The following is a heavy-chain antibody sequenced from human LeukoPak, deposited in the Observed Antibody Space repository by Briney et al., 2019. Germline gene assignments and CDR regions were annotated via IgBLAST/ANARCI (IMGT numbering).Heavy chain of an antibody. Sequence: PSETLSLTCAVSGYSITSSSWWGWIRQPPGKGLEWIGYIYHSGTTYYNPSLQSRVTMSVDTSKDQFSLKLSSVTAVDTAVYYCARKENVYYYFDYWGQGTLVTVSS. CDR3: ARKENVYYYFDY. CDR1: GYSITSSSW. V-gene: IGHV4-28*01. D-gene: IGHD3-10*01. CDR2: IYHSGTT. J-gene: IGHJ4*02.